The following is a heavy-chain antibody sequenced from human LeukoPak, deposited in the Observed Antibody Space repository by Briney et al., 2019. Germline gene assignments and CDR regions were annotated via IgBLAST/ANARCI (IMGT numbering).Heavy chain of an antibody. CDR1: GFTVSSNY. D-gene: IGHD1-26*01. CDR3: ARGDLGAAFDY. J-gene: IGHJ4*02. V-gene: IGHV3-53*01. Sequence: GGSLRLSCAASGFTVSSNYMSWVRQAPGKGLEWVSVIHSGGSTYYADSVKGRFTISRDNSKNTLYLQMNSLRAEDTAVYYCARGDLGAAFDYWGQGTLVTVSS. CDR2: IHSGGST.